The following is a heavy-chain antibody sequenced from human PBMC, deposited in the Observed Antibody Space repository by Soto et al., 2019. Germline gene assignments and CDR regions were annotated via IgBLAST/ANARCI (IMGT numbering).Heavy chain of an antibody. CDR1: GYTFTSYD. CDR3: ARGYDILTGYYSGVWSFDI. Sequence: ASVKVSCKASGYTFTSYDINWVRQATGQGLEWMGCMNLNSVNTGFPQKFQGRVTLTRNTSISTSYMELSSLSSEDTAVYYFARGYDILTGYYSGVWSFDIWGQGTMVTV. J-gene: IGHJ3*02. V-gene: IGHV1-8*01. CDR2: MNLNSVNT. D-gene: IGHD3-9*01.